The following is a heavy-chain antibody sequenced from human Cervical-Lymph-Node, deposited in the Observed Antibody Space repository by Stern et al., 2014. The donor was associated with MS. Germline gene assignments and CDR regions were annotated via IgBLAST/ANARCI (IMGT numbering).Heavy chain of an antibody. J-gene: IGHJ4*02. CDR1: GDSISNYTW. V-gene: IGHV4-4*02. D-gene: IGHD2-2*01. CDR2: DYNTGSA. CDR3: ARDQGFQLMNS. Sequence: QVQLQESGPGLVRPSGTLSLTCTVSGDSISNYTWWCWLRPPPGERLWWLGEDYNTGSANYAPSLNSRVTIAVAKSKNQFSLRLTVMAAADTAVYYCARDQGFQLMNSWGQGTLVIVSS.